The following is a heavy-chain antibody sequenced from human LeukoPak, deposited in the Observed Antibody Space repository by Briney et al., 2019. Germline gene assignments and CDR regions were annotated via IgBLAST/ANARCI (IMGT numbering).Heavy chain of an antibody. J-gene: IGHJ4*02. CDR1: GFTFSSYA. CDR2: ISGSGGST. CDR3: ARDWFGSSWY. D-gene: IGHD6-13*01. V-gene: IGHV3-23*01. Sequence: GGSLRLSCAASGFTFSSYAMSWVRQAPGKGLEWVSAISGSGGSTYYADSVKGRFNISRDNAKSSLYLQMNSLRAEDTAVYYCARDWFGSSWYWGQGTLVTVSS.